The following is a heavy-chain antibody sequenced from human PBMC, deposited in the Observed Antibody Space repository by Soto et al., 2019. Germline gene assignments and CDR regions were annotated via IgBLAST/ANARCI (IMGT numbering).Heavy chain of an antibody. CDR3: ASVRQEEDAFDI. J-gene: IGHJ3*02. Sequence: GGSLRLSCAASGFTFSSYAMHWVRQAPGKGLEWVAVISYDGSNKYYADSVKGRFTISRDNSKNTLCLQMNSLRAEDTAVYYCASVRQEEDAFDIWGQGTMVTV. CDR1: GFTFSSYA. CDR2: ISYDGSNK. V-gene: IGHV3-30-3*01.